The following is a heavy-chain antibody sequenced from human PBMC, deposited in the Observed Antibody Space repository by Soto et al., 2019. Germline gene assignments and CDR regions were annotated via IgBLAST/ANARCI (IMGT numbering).Heavy chain of an antibody. V-gene: IGHV1-46*01. CDR2: INPHGGST. CDR1: GDTCTSYY. D-gene: IGHD3-3*01. J-gene: IGHJ5*02. Sequence: ASVKVSCKAPGDTCTSYYLNWVRQAPGQWLEWMGVINPHGGSTKYAQKFQGRITMTRDTSRSTVYMELSSLRSDDTAIYYCARSSGGNFGIIIEGSNWFDPWGQGTLVTVSS. CDR3: ARSSGGNFGIIIEGSNWFDP.